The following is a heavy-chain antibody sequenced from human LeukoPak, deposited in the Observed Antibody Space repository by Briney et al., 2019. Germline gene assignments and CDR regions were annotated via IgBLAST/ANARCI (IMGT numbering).Heavy chain of an antibody. CDR1: GYHFTTHW. V-gene: IGHV5-10-1*01. J-gene: IGHJ3*02. D-gene: IGHD2-21*02. CDR2: VHPSDSYT. Sequence: GESLNISCQDSGYHFTTHWVSWVRQMPGKGLEWMGRVHPSDSYTKYSPSFQGHVSIPADKSISTAYLQWSSLRASDAAMYYCARHVDSAGGAWFLVDFDSWGQGTLVTVSS. CDR3: ARHVDSAGGAWFLVDFDS.